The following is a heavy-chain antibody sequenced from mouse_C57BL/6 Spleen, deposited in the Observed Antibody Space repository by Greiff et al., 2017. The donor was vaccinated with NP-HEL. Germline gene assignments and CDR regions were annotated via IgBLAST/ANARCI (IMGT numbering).Heavy chain of an antibody. CDR3: ARKEGTTVVATIYYAMDY. CDR2: IWTGGGT. Sequence: VQLQQSGPGLVAPSQRLSITCTVSGFSLTSYAISWVRQPPGKGLEWLGVIWTGGGTNYNSALKSRLSISKDNSKSQVFLKMNSLQTDDTARYYCARKEGTTVVATIYYAMDYWGQGTSVTVSS. CDR1: GFSLTSYA. V-gene: IGHV2-9-1*01. J-gene: IGHJ4*01. D-gene: IGHD1-1*01.